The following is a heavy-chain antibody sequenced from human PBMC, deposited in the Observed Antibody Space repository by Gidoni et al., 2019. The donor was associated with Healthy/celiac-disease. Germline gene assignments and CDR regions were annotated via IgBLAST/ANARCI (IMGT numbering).Heavy chain of an antibody. J-gene: IGHJ4*02. Sequence: EVQLVEPGGGLVQPGRPLRLACAASGFTFGNAWMSWGRQAPGTGLEWIGRIKSKTDGGTTDYAAPVKGRFTISRDDSKNTLYLQMNSLKTEDTAVYYCTTDRGVVTALVDIDYWGQGTLVTVSS. CDR1: GFTFGNAW. V-gene: IGHV3-15*01. CDR3: TTDRGVVTALVDIDY. CDR2: IKSKTDGGTT. D-gene: IGHD2-21*02.